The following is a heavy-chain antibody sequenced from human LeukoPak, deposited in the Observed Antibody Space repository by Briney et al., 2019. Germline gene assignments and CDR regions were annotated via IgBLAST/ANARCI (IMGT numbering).Heavy chain of an antibody. CDR2: IYYSGST. D-gene: IGHD6-6*01. Sequence: PSETLSLTCTVSGGSISSYYWSWVRQPPGKGLEWLGYIYYSGSTNYNPSLKSRVTISVDTSKNQCSLKLSSVTAADTAVYYCARHGAARPYYYYGMDVWGQGTTVTVSS. CDR1: GGSISSYY. J-gene: IGHJ6*02. CDR3: ARHGAARPYYYYGMDV. V-gene: IGHV4-59*08.